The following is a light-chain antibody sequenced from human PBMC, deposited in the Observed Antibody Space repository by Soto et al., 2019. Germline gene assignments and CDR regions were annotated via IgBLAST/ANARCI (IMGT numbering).Light chain of an antibody. CDR3: QQYNSYSIT. CDR2: NAS. CDR1: QSISSW. V-gene: IGKV1-5*03. J-gene: IGKJ5*01. Sequence: DDKMTQSPSTLSASEVDRVTITCLASQSISSWLAGYQQKPAKDAKILIYNASSLESGVPSRFSGSGSGTEFTLTIISRQPDDVATDYCQQYNSYSITFGQGTRLEV.